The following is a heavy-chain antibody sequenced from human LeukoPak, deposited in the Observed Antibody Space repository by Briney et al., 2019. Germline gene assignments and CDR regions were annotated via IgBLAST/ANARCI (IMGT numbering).Heavy chain of an antibody. CDR1: GGPISSYY. V-gene: IGHV4-59*01. D-gene: IGHD6-19*01. CDR3: ARVNTEGSADY. J-gene: IGHJ4*02. Sequence: TSETLSLTCTVSGGPISSYYWSWIRQPPGKGLGWIGFIYYSGTANYNPSLKSRVTISVDTSKNQFSLKLTSVTAADTAVYYCARVNTEGSADYWGQGTLVTVSS. CDR2: IYYSGTA.